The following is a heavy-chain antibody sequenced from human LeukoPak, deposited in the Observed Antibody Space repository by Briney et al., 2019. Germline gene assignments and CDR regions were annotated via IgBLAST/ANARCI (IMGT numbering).Heavy chain of an antibody. Sequence: SETLSLTCTVSGGSISTTTYCWGWIRQPPGKGLEWIGSICYSGSTYDNPSLKSRLTISVDTSKNQFSLNLSSVTAADTAVYYCARQRSIPRPSLDYWGQGTLVTVSA. CDR2: ICYSGST. CDR1: GGSISTTTYC. V-gene: IGHV4-39*01. CDR3: ARQRSIPRPSLDY. J-gene: IGHJ4*02. D-gene: IGHD2-2*02.